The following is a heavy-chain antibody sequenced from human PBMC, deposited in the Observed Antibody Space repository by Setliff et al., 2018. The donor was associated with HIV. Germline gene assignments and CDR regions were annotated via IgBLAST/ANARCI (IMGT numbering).Heavy chain of an antibody. J-gene: IGHJ4*02. Sequence: SETLSLTCTVSGGSISSGSYYWGWIRQPPGKGLEWIGSIYYSGSTYYNPSLQSRVTISVDTSKNLFSLRLSSVTASDTAVYYCARQAIFGYYDSSGYLDYWGQGTRVTVSS. V-gene: IGHV4-39*01. CDR2: IYYSGST. D-gene: IGHD3-22*01. CDR1: GGSISSGSYY. CDR3: ARQAIFGYYDSSGYLDY.